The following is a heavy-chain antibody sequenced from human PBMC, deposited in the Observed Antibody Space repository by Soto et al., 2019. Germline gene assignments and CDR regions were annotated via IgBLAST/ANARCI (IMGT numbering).Heavy chain of an antibody. CDR2: IYNSGSA. Sequence: SETLSLTCTVSGGSISSGDFYWCWIRQPPGKGLEWIGYIYNSGSAYYNPSLKSRVTISVDMSKNQFFLKLNSVTAADTAVYYCARVQGIVVVPRFDPWGQGTLVTVSS. J-gene: IGHJ5*02. V-gene: IGHV4-30-4*01. CDR1: GGSISSGDFY. CDR3: ARVQGIVVVPRFDP. D-gene: IGHD2-15*01.